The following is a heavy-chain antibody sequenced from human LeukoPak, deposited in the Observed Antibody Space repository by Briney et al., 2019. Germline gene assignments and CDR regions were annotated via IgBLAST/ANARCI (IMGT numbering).Heavy chain of an antibody. V-gene: IGHV3-21*01. CDR2: ISSSSSYI. D-gene: IGHD3-10*01. J-gene: IGHJ5*02. Sequence: PGGSLRLSCAASGFTFSSYSMSWVRQAPGKGLEWVSSISSSSSYIYYADSVKGRFTISRDNAKNSLYLQMNSLRAEDTAVYYCARDRDGSGSYYNVATGWFDPWGQGALVTVSS. CDR1: GFTFSSYS. CDR3: ARDRDGSGSYYNVATGWFDP.